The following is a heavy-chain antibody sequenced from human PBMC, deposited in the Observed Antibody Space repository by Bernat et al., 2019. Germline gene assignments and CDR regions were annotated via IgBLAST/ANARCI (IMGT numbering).Heavy chain of an antibody. D-gene: IGHD2-2*01. V-gene: IGHV3-30*01. CDR3: AKDWAYCSSTSCLSDYYYGMDV. Sequence: QVQLVESGGGVVQPGRSLRLSCAASGFTFSSYAMHWVRQAPGKGLEWVAVISYDGSNKYYADSVKGRFTISRDNSKNTLYLQMNSLRAEDTAVYYCAKDWAYCSSTSCLSDYYYGMDVWGQGTTVTVSS. J-gene: IGHJ6*02. CDR2: ISYDGSNK. CDR1: GFTFSSYA.